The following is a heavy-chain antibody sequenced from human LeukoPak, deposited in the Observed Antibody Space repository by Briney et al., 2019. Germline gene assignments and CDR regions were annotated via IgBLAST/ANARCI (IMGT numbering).Heavy chain of an antibody. CDR2: ISWDGGST. CDR1: GFTFDDYT. J-gene: IGHJ4*02. V-gene: IGHV3-43*01. Sequence: GGSLRLSCAASGFTFDDYTMHWVRQAPGKGLEWVSLISWDGGSTYCADSVKGRFTISRDNSKNSLYLQMNSLRTEDTALYYCAKGDRRIAAAGYYFDYWGQGTLVTVSS. CDR3: AKGDRRIAAAGYYFDY. D-gene: IGHD6-13*01.